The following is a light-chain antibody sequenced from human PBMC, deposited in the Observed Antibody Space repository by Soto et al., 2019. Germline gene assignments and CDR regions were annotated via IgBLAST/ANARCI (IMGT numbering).Light chain of an antibody. CDR1: QSVGSS. J-gene: IGKJ4*01. Sequence: EIVMTQSPATLSVSPGERATLSYRASQSVGSSLAWYQQKRGQTPRLLIHGASTRATGIPARFSGSGSGTEFTLTISSLQSEDFAVYYCQQYNNWLSFGGGTKVEIK. V-gene: IGKV3-15*01. CDR2: GAS. CDR3: QQYNNWLS.